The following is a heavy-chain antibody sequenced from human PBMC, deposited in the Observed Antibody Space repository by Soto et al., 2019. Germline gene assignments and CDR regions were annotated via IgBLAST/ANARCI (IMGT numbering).Heavy chain of an antibody. CDR2: IYSGGNT. V-gene: IGHV3-53*01. CDR3: ARALQPTIE. J-gene: IGHJ4*02. Sequence: GGSLRLSCAASGFTVSSDYMSWVRQAPGKGLEWVSVIYSGGNTYYADSVKGRFTISRDDSKNTLYLQMNSLRAEDTAVYYCARALQPTIEWGQGTLVTVSS. CDR1: GFTVSSDY. D-gene: IGHD5-18*01.